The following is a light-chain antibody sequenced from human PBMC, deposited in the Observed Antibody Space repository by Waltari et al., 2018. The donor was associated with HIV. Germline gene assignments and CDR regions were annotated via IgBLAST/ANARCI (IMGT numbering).Light chain of an antibody. CDR3: SALNASLSGWM. CDR2: SNI. CDR1: TSNIGTNT. J-gene: IGLJ3*02. V-gene: IGLV1-44*01. Sequence: QSVLTQPPSESGTPGQRIIISCSVSTSNIGTNTVNWYQQLPGTTPRLLMHSNIQRPSGVPIRFSGSRSGTSPSLAISGLQAEDEADFFCSALNASLSGWMFGGGTKLTVL.